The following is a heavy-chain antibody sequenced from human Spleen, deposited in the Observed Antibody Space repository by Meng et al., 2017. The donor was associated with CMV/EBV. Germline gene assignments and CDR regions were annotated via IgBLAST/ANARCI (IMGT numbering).Heavy chain of an antibody. J-gene: IGHJ4*02. CDR2: IISDGSST. Sequence: GGSLRLSCAASGFTFSSYWMHWVRQAPGKGLVWVSRIISDGSSTNYADSVKGRFTISRDNAKNTLYLQMNSLRAEDTAVYYCASELAAGYWGQGTLVTVS. CDR3: ASELAAGY. V-gene: IGHV3-74*01. D-gene: IGHD6-25*01. CDR1: GFTFSSYW.